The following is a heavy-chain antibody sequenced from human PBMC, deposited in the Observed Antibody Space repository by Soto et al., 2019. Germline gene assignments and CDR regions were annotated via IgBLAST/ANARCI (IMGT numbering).Heavy chain of an antibody. V-gene: IGHV3-48*02. CDR1: GFTFSNYN. D-gene: IGHD2-15*01. J-gene: IGHJ3*02. Sequence: GGSLRLSCAVSGFTFSNYNMNWVRQAPGKGLEWVSYISSSSSTINYADSVQGRFTISRDNAKNSLYLQMNSLRDDDTAVYFCARDVGDSAYTAFDIWGQGTMVTVSS. CDR3: ARDVGDSAYTAFDI. CDR2: ISSSSSTI.